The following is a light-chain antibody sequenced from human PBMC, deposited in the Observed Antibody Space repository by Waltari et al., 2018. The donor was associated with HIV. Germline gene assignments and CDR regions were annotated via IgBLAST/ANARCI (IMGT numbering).Light chain of an antibody. V-gene: IGLV1-47*01. CDR2: RHN. J-gene: IGLJ3*02. Sequence: QSVLTQPPSASGAPGQRVTISCSGRYSTVGGTWVDWYQQLPGTAPKLLIYRHNQRPSGVPDRFSGSKSGSLASLVISGLRSEDEADYFCAVWDDRLTRLMFGGKTKLTVL. CDR3: AVWDDRLTRLM. CDR1: YSTVGGTW.